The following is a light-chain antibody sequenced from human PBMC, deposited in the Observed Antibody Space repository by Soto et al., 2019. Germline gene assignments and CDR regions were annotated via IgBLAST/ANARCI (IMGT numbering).Light chain of an antibody. CDR1: QSVSSY. CDR3: QQRSNWPRSLT. V-gene: IGKV3-11*01. CDR2: DAS. J-gene: IGKJ4*01. Sequence: EIVLTQSPATLSLSPGERATLSCRASQSVSSYLAWYQQKPGQAPRLLIYDASNRATGIPARFSGSGSGTDFTLTISSLAPEDFAVYYWQQRSNWPRSLTFGGGTKVEIK.